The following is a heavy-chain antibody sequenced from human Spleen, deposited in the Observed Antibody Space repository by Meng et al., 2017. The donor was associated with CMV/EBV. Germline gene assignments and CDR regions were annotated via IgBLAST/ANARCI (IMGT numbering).Heavy chain of an antibody. V-gene: IGHV3-48*04. D-gene: IGHD2-2*01. CDR2: ISSSSSTI. J-gene: IGHJ5*02. CDR3: ARDHCSSTSCYLNWFDP. Sequence: GGSLRLSCAVYDESLSSYYWSWVRQAPGKGLEWVSYISSSSSTIYYADSMKGRFTISRDNAKNSLYLQMNSLRAEDTAVYYCARDHCSSTSCYLNWFDPWGQGTLVTVSS. CDR1: DESLSSYY.